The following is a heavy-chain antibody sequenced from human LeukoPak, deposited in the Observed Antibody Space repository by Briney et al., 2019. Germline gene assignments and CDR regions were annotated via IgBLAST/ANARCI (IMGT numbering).Heavy chain of an antibody. V-gene: IGHV3-9*01. J-gene: IGHJ6*03. D-gene: IGHD4-17*01. CDR3: ARVGVGDYGDYVDYYYYYMDV. Sequence: GGSPRLSCAASGFTFDDYAMHWVRQAPGKGLEWVSGISWNSGSIGYADSVKGRFTISRDNAKNSLYLQMNSLRAEDTAVYYCARVGVGDYGDYVDYYYYYMDVWGKGTMVTVFS. CDR2: ISWNSGSI. CDR1: GFTFDDYA.